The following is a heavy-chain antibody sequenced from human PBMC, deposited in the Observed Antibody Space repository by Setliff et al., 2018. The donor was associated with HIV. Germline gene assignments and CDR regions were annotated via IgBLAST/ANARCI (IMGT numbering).Heavy chain of an antibody. D-gene: IGHD3-16*01. CDR1: GGSISSYY. Sequence: SETLSLTCTVSGGSISSYYGSWIRQPPGKGLEWIGHIYTSGSTNYNPSLKSRVTISVDTSKNQFSLKLSSVTAADTAVYYCARRVGVWAFDIWGQGTMVTVSS. CDR3: ARRVGVWAFDI. V-gene: IGHV4-4*08. CDR2: IYTSGST. J-gene: IGHJ3*02.